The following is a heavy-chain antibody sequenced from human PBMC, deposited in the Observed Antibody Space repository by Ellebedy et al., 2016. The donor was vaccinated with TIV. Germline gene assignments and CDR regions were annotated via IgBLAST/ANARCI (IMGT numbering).Heavy chain of an antibody. CDR1: GGSISSYY. V-gene: IGHV4-59*08. D-gene: IGHD3-3*01. J-gene: IGHJ6*03. Sequence: SETLSLTXTVSGGSISSYYWSWIRQPPGKGLEWIGYIYYSGSTNYNPSLKSRVTISVDTSKNQFSLKLSSVTAADTAVYYCARARPPNYDFWSGSNYYMDVWGKGTTVTVSS. CDR3: ARARPPNYDFWSGSNYYMDV. CDR2: IYYSGST.